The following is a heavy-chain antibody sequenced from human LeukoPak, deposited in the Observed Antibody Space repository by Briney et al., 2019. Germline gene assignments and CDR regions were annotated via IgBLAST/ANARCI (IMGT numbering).Heavy chain of an antibody. CDR3: AKERQGGNSYGDEAFYFDY. CDR2: ISGSGGST. CDR1: GFTFSSYA. J-gene: IGHJ4*02. Sequence: GGSLRLSCAASGFTFSSYAMSWVRQAPGKGLEWVSAISGSGGSTYYADSVKGRFTISRDNSKNTLYLQMHSLRAEDTAIYYCAKERQGGNSYGDEAFYFDYWGQGTLVTVSS. D-gene: IGHD4-23*01. V-gene: IGHV3-23*01.